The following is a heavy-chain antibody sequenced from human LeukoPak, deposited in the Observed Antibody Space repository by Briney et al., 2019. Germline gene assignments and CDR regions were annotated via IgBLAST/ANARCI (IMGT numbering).Heavy chain of an antibody. CDR3: ARHPIAAGGAYNWFDP. CDR2: IYPRDSNT. V-gene: IGHV5-51*01. D-gene: IGHD6-13*01. J-gene: IGHJ5*02. Sequence: GESLKISCQGSGYGSGYSFTSHWIAWVRQMPGKGLEWMGIIYPRDSNTIYSPSFQGQVTISVDTSINTAYLQWISLKASDTAMYYCARHPIAAGGAYNWFDPWGQGTLVTVSS. CDR1: GYSFTSHW.